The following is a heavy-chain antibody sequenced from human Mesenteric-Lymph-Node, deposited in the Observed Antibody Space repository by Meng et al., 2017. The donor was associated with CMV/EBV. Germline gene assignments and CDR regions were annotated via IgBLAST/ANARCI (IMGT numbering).Heavy chain of an antibody. Sequence: LACAVYGGSFSCNYGGWIRQPPGKGLEWIGEISDRGSTNYNPSLKSRVTISIDTSTNQFSLKLNSMTAADTAVYYCARGYPMTVFDYWGQGTLVTVSS. J-gene: IGHJ4*02. CDR2: ISDRGST. CDR1: GGSFSCNY. CDR3: ARGYPMTVFDY. V-gene: IGHV4-34*01. D-gene: IGHD2-21*02.